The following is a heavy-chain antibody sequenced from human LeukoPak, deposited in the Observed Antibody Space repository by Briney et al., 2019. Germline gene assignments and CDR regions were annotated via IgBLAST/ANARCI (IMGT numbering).Heavy chain of an antibody. Sequence: SETLSLTCTVSGDSISSGDYYWSWIRQPAGKGLEWIGRIYTSGSTNYNPSLKSRVTISVDTSKNQFSLKLTSVTAADTAVYYCASRGYYYDSSGYSSDAFDIWGQGTMVTVSS. V-gene: IGHV4-61*02. CDR2: IYTSGST. J-gene: IGHJ3*02. D-gene: IGHD3-22*01. CDR1: GDSISSGDYY. CDR3: ASRGYYYDSSGYSSDAFDI.